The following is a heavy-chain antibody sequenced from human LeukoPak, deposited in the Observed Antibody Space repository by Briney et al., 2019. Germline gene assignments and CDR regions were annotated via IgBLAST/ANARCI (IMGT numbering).Heavy chain of an antibody. V-gene: IGHV3-7*03. Sequence: GGSLRLSCTASGFTFSSYWMSWVRQAPGKGLEWVANIKQDGSEKYYVDSVKGRFTISRDNSKNTLYLQMNSLRAEDTAVYYCAKTRPLDSSSWSHGDYWGQGTLVTVSS. J-gene: IGHJ4*02. CDR1: GFTFSSYW. CDR3: AKTRPLDSSSWSHGDY. CDR2: IKQDGSEK. D-gene: IGHD6-13*01.